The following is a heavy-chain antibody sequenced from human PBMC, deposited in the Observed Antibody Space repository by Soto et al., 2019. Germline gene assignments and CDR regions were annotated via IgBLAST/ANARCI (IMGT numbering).Heavy chain of an antibody. V-gene: IGHV3-33*01. CDR2: IWADGNNR. Sequence: QVQLVESGGGVVQPGRSLRLSCAASGLMFSNHGMHWVRQAPGKGLEWLAVIWADGNNRYYADSVNGRFTISRDNSKNTVYLQMNSLRAEYTAVYYCVRGDNWNDEASDYWGQGTLVTVSS. D-gene: IGHD1-1*01. CDR1: GLMFSNHG. CDR3: VRGDNWNDEASDY. J-gene: IGHJ4*02.